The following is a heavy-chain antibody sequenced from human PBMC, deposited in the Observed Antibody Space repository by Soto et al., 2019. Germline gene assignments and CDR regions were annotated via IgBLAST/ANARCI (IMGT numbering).Heavy chain of an antibody. CDR1: GGSFSGYY. D-gene: IGHD6-13*01. CDR3: ARGGDSSSWFYFDY. V-gene: IGHV4-34*01. Sequence: SETLSLTCAVYGGSFSGYYWSWIRQPPGKGLEWIGEINHSESTNYNPSLKSRVTISVDTSKNQFSLKLSSVTAADTAVYYCARGGDSSSWFYFDYWGQGTLVTSPQ. J-gene: IGHJ4*02. CDR2: INHSEST.